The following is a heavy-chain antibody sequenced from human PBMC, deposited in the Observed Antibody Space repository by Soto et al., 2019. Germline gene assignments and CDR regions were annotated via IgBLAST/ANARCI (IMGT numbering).Heavy chain of an antibody. D-gene: IGHD6-6*01. CDR2: IIPIFGTA. V-gene: IGHV1-69*12. CDR3: ARDQLASEYYYYGMDV. J-gene: IGHJ6*02. Sequence: QVQLVQSGAEVKKPGSSVKVSCKASGGTFSSYAISWVRQAPGQGLEWMGGIIPIFGTANYAQKFQGRVTITADESTSTAYMKLSSLRSEDTAVYYCARDQLASEYYYYGMDVWGQGTTVTVSS. CDR1: GGTFSSYA.